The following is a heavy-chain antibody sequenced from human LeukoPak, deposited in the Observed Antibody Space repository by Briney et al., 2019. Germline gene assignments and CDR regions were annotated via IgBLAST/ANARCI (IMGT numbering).Heavy chain of an antibody. V-gene: IGHV1-18*01. Sequence: ASVKVSCKASGYSYPNYGITWMRQAPGQGLEWMGWINTYSGRTNYAQRLQDRVTMTTDTSTSTAYMELRSLRSDDTAVYYCGRALVVPAPTRFDPWGQGTLVTVSS. CDR1: GYSYPNYG. CDR3: GRALVVPAPTRFDP. CDR2: INTYSGRT. J-gene: IGHJ5*02. D-gene: IGHD2-2*01.